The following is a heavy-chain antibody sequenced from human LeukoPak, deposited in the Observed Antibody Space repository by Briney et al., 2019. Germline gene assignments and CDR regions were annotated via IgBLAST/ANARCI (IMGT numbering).Heavy chain of an antibody. CDR1: GYTFTGYY. V-gene: IGHV1-2*02. D-gene: IGHD2/OR15-2a*01. CDR3: ARGGSGGSFHAAG. Sequence: ASVKVSCKASGYTFTGYYIHWVRQAPGQGLEWMGWINPNSGGTNYAQKFQGRVTITRDTSISTAYMELSRLRSDDTAVYYCARGGSGGSFHAAGWGQGTLVTVSS. CDR2: INPNSGGT. J-gene: IGHJ4*02.